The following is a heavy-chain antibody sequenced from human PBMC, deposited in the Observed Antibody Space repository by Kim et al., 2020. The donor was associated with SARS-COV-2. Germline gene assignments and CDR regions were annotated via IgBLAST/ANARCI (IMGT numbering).Heavy chain of an antibody. CDR1: GASISSTNYY. Sequence: SETLSLTCSVSGASISSTNYYWGWIRQPPGKGLEWIGSISYSGNTYYNPSLKSRLTISVDTSKNQFSLNLNFVTAADTAVYYCARGNYDYIWGSSLGLHYSFDYWGQGTLFTVSS. J-gene: IGHJ4*02. CDR2: ISYSGNT. V-gene: IGHV4-39*01. CDR3: ARGNYDYIWGSSLGLHYSFDY. D-gene: IGHD3-16*01.